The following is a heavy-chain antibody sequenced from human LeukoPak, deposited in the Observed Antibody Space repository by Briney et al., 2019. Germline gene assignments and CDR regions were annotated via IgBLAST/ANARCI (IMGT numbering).Heavy chain of an antibody. V-gene: IGHV1-2*02. J-gene: IGHJ4*02. CDR1: GYTFTAYF. Sequence: ASVKVSCKASGYTFTAYFMHWVRQAPGQGLEWVGWIYPNSGGTSYAQKFQGRVTLTRDTSISTAYMELSRLTSDDAAVYYCARAYCGGDCYSDYRVGFDYWGQGTLVTVSS. CDR3: ARAYCGGDCYSDYRVGFDY. D-gene: IGHD2-21*02. CDR2: IYPNSGGT.